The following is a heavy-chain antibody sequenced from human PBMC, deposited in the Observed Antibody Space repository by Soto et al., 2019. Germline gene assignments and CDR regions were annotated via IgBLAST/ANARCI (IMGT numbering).Heavy chain of an antibody. J-gene: IGHJ3*02. CDR2: IYPGDSDI. V-gene: IGHV5-51*01. Sequence: LGEALKISCQPFGYNFTNYWIGWVPQIPGKGLEGMGIIYPGDSDISYSPSFQGHVIISADKSISTAYLQWSSLKASDTAMYYCAILSSYIHSCGYYNRHEAYDIWGQGAMVTVSS. D-gene: IGHD3-22*01. CDR1: GYNFTNYW. CDR3: AILSSYIHSCGYYNRHEAYDI.